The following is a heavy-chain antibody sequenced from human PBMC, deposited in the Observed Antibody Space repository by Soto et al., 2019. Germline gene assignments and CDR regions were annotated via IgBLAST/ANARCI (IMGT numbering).Heavy chain of an antibody. CDR1: GFTFSSYA. CDR2: ISGSGGST. Sequence: GGSLRLSCAASGFTFSSYAMSWVRQAPGRGLEWVSGISGSGGSTNYADSVKGRFTISRDNSKNTLNLQMNSLRAEDTAVYYCAKAARTGSGSYSYYYHGVDVWGQGTTVTVCS. J-gene: IGHJ6*02. D-gene: IGHD6-19*01. V-gene: IGHV3-23*01. CDR3: AKAARTGSGSYSYYYHGVDV.